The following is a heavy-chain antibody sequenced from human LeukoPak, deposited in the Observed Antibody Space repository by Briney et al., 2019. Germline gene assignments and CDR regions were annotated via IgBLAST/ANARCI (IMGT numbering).Heavy chain of an antibody. D-gene: IGHD3-10*01. CDR2: IYDSGST. CDR1: GGSISSSSYY. J-gene: IGHJ6*03. CDR3: ARVAWASGLDYYYYYMDV. Sequence: SETLSLTCTVSGGSISSSSYYWGWIRQPPGKGLEWIGSIYDSGSTYYNPSLKSRVTISVDTSKNQFSLKLSSVTAADTAVYYCARVAWASGLDYYYYYMDVWGKGTTVTVSS. V-gene: IGHV4-39*07.